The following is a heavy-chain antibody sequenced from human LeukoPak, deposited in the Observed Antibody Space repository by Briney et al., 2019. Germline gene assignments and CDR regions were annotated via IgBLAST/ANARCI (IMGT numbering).Heavy chain of an antibody. Sequence: SETLSLTCTVSGGSISSYYWSWIRRPPGKGLEWIGYIYYSGSTNYNPSLKSRVTISVDTSKNQFSLKLSSVTAADTAVYYCARIPYSYGYPRYHYYYMDVWGKGTTVTISS. J-gene: IGHJ6*03. CDR2: IYYSGST. V-gene: IGHV4-59*12. CDR1: GGSISSYY. CDR3: ARIPYSYGYPRYHYYYMDV. D-gene: IGHD5-18*01.